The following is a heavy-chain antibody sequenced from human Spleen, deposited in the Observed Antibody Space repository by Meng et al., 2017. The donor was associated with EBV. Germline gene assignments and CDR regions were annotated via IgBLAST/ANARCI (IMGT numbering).Heavy chain of an antibody. D-gene: IGHD1-26*01. J-gene: IGHJ2*01. CDR1: GGSFTFSHW. Sequence: QVTPQEPGPGLGKPSGTLFLSCFVSGGSFTFSHWWSWVRQSPGKGLEWIGEIYHSGATNYNPSFESRVSMSLDKSKNQFSLHLDSVTAADTALYFCARGDVGVFPAALGKFDLWGRGTLVTVSS. V-gene: IGHV4/OR15-8*02. CDR2: IYHSGAT. CDR3: ARGDVGVFPAALGKFDL.